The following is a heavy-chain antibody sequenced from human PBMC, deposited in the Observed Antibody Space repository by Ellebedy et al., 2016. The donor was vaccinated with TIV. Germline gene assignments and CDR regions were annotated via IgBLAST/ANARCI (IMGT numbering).Heavy chain of an antibody. Sequence: AASVKVSCKASGGTFSSYAISWVRQAPGQGLEWMGRIIPILGIANYAQKFQGRVTITADKSTSTAYMELSSLRSEDTAVYYCARARTCGGDCYSWYFDYWGQGTLVTVSS. V-gene: IGHV1-69*04. D-gene: IGHD2-21*02. CDR1: GGTFSSYA. J-gene: IGHJ4*02. CDR2: IIPILGIA. CDR3: ARARTCGGDCYSWYFDY.